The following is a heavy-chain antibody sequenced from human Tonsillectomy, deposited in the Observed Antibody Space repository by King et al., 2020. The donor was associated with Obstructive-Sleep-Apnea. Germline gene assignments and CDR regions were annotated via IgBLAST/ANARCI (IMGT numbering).Heavy chain of an antibody. V-gene: IGHV4-59*01. J-gene: IGHJ6*02. Sequence: QLQESGPGLVKPSETLSLTCTVSGGSISNYYWSWIRQPPGKGLEWIGIIYYIGSTNYYPSPKSRVTISVEPSKNHFSLKLTSVTAADTAVYYCFGRLGYCSSTSCFMDVWGQGTTVTVSS. CDR1: GGSISNYY. CDR2: IYYIGST. CDR3: FGRLGYCSSTSCFMDV. D-gene: IGHD2-2*01.